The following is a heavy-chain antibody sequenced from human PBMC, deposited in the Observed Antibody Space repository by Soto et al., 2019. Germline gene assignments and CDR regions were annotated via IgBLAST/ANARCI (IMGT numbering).Heavy chain of an antibody. CDR2: ISWDGGST. Sequence: GGSLRLSCAASGFTFDYYTMHWVRQSPGKGLEWVSLISWDGGSTYYADSVKGRFTISRDNSKNSLYLQMNSLRTEDTALYYCAKDTHSSGWSAGFDCWGQGTLVTVTS. V-gene: IGHV3-43*01. J-gene: IGHJ4*02. CDR1: GFTFDYYT. D-gene: IGHD6-19*01. CDR3: AKDTHSSGWSAGFDC.